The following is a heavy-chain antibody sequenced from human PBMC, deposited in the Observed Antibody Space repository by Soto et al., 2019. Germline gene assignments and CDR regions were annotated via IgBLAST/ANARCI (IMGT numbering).Heavy chain of an antibody. Sequence: QVQLVQSGAEVRKPGSSVKVSCKAFGGTFSRYAFSWVRQAPGQGLEWMGRLIPISGTSNYAQKFHGRVTITADKSTTTAYMEVSGLSSDDTAVYYCARESPLYGGSTGHFDYWGQGTLVTVSS. CDR1: GGTFSRYA. D-gene: IGHD3-10*01. CDR2: LIPISGTS. J-gene: IGHJ4*02. V-gene: IGHV1-69*06. CDR3: ARESPLYGGSTGHFDY.